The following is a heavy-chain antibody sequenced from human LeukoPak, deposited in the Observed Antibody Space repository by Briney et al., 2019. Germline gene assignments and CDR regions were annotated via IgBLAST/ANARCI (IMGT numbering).Heavy chain of an antibody. Sequence: PGGSLRLSCAASGFTVSTYDMYWVRQVAGQGPEWVSGINTAGGTYYPASVKGRFTISKENVMNTMFLQMDGLSPGDTAVYYCTRLSRYHNAFDVWGQGTVVTVSS. CDR3: TRLSRYHNAFDV. D-gene: IGHD2-2*01. V-gene: IGHV3-13*01. J-gene: IGHJ3*01. CDR2: INTAGGT. CDR1: GFTVSTYD.